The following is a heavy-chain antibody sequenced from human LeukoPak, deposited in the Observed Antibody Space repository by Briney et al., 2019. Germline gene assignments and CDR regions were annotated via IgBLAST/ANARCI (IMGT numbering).Heavy chain of an antibody. D-gene: IGHD3-10*01. Sequence: GGSLRLSCAASGFTFSTYWMSWVRQAPGKGLEWVANIRQDGSAKYYLDSVKGRFTISRDNAKNSLYLQMNSLRAEDTALYYCAKDMGYYYGSGSYFDYWGQGTLVTVSS. J-gene: IGHJ4*02. CDR1: GFTFSTYW. V-gene: IGHV3-7*03. CDR3: AKDMGYYYGSGSYFDY. CDR2: IRQDGSAK.